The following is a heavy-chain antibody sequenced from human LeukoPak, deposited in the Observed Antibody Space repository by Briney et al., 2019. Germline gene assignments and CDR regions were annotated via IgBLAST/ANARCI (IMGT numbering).Heavy chain of an antibody. CDR1: GFTFSSYG. J-gene: IGHJ5*02. CDR2: ISYEGGTQ. Sequence: PGGSLRLSCAASGFTFSSYGMHWVRQAPGKGLEWVAVISYEGGTQHYADSAKGRFIISRDNTRNTLYLQMNILRTEDTAVYYCAKEGTPQVSTWYDLWGQGTQVIVSS. D-gene: IGHD3-10*01. CDR3: AKEGTPQVSTWYDL. V-gene: IGHV3-30*18.